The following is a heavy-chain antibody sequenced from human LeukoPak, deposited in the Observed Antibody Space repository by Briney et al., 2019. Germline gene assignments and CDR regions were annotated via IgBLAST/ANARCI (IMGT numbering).Heavy chain of an antibody. Sequence: GGSLRLSCAASGFTVSSNYMSWVRQAPGKGLVWVSRINSDGSSTSYADSVKGRFTISRDNAKNTLYLQMNSLRAEDTAVYYCARDLPSAVAEAYWGQGTLVTVSS. D-gene: IGHD6-19*01. J-gene: IGHJ4*02. CDR1: GFTVSSNY. CDR2: INSDGSST. V-gene: IGHV3-74*01. CDR3: ARDLPSAVAEAY.